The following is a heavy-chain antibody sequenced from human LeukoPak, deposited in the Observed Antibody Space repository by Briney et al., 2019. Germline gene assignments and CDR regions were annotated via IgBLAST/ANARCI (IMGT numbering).Heavy chain of an antibody. J-gene: IGHJ4*02. V-gene: IGHV3-21*01. CDR1: GFTFSSCS. CDR2: ISTSSEYI. D-gene: IGHD3-10*01. CDR3: ARERFHGSGAPKFDY. Sequence: GGSLRLSCAASGFTFSSCSMNWVRQAPGKGLEWVSCISTSSEYIYYAASVKGRFTISRDNAKNSLYLQMNSLRVEDTAVYYCARERFHGSGAPKFDYWGQGILVTVSS.